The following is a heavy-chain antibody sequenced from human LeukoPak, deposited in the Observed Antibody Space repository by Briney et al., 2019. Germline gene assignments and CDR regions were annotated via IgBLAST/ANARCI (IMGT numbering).Heavy chain of an antibody. CDR2: IYPGDSDT. CDR3: ARLPRYCSSTSCNPYYYLDV. V-gene: IGHV5-51*01. J-gene: IGHJ6*03. Sequence: GESLKISCKGSGYSFTTYWIGWVRQIPGKGLEWMGIIYPGDSDTRYSPSFQGQVTTSADKSISTAYLQWSSLKASDTAMYYCARLPRYCSSTSCNPYYYLDVWGKGATVTVSS. D-gene: IGHD2-2*01. CDR1: GYSFTTYW.